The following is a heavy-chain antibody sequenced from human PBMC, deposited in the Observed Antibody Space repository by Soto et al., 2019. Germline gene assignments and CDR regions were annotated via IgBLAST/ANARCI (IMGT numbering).Heavy chain of an antibody. Sequence: PGPSVKVSCKASGGTFSSYAISWVRQAPGQGLEWMGGIIPIFGTANYAQKFQGRVTITADKSTSTAYMELSSLRSEDTAVYYCASSPALGFGELLSNSYYCGMDVWGQGTTVTVSS. CDR1: GGTFSSYA. J-gene: IGHJ6*02. V-gene: IGHV1-69*06. CDR3: ASSPALGFGELLSNSYYCGMDV. D-gene: IGHD3-10*01. CDR2: IIPIFGTA.